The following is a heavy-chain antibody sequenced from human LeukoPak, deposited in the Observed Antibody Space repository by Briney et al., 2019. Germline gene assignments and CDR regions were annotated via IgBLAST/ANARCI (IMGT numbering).Heavy chain of an antibody. CDR2: INSDGSTT. Sequence: GASLRLSCAASGFTFSSYWMHWVRQAPGKGLVWVSRINSDGSTTSYADSVMGRFTISRDNAKNTLYLQMNSLRAEDTAVYYCARVIYSGWEGELSDWGQGTLVTVSS. D-gene: IGHD6-19*01. V-gene: IGHV3-74*01. J-gene: IGHJ4*02. CDR3: ARVIYSGWEGELSD. CDR1: GFTFSSYW.